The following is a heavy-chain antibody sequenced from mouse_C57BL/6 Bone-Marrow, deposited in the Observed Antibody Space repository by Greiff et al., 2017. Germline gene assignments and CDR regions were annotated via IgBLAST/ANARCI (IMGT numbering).Heavy chain of an antibody. D-gene: IGHD2-1*01. CDR1: GFNIKNTY. Sequence: VQLKESVAELVRPGASVKLSCTASGFNIKNTYMPWVKQRPEQGLEWIGRIDPANGNTKYAPKFQGKATITADTSSNTAYLQLSSLTSEDTAIYYCARSGGNYGNAMDYWGQGTSGTVSS. J-gene: IGHJ4*01. CDR3: ARSGGNYGNAMDY. V-gene: IGHV14-3*01. CDR2: IDPANGNT.